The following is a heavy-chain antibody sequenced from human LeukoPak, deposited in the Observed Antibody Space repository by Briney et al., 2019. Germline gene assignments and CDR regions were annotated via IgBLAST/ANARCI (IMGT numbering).Heavy chain of an antibody. CDR3: ARDGSPYYYDSSGYYYVNYFDY. J-gene: IGHJ4*02. CDR1: GFTFSSYG. V-gene: IGHV3-33*01. CDR2: IWYDGSNK. D-gene: IGHD3-22*01. Sequence: GGSLRLSCAASGFTFSSYGMHWVRQAPGKGLEWVAVIWYDGSNKYYADSVKGRFTISRDNSKDTLYLQMNCLRAEDTAVYYCARDGSPYYYDSSGYYYVNYFDYWGQGTLVTVSS.